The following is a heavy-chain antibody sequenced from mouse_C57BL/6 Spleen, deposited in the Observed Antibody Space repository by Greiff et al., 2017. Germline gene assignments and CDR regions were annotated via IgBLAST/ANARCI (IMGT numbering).Heavy chain of an antibody. V-gene: IGHV1-50*01. CDR3: ARMAGLRSDY. D-gene: IGHD1-1*01. CDR1: GSTFTSYW. J-gene: IGHJ2*01. CDR2: IDPSDSYT. Sequence: QVQLQQPGAELVKPGASVKPSCKASGSTFTSYWLQWVKQRPGQGLEWIGEIDPSDSYTNYNQKFKGKATLTVDTSSSTAYMQLSSLTSEDSAVYYCARMAGLRSDYWGQGTTLTVSS.